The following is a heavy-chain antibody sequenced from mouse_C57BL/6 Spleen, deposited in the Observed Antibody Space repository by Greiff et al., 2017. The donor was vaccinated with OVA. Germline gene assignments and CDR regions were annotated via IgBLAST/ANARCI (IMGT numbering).Heavy chain of an antibody. V-gene: IGHV1-52*01. Sequence: QVQLQQPGAELVRPGSSVKLSCKASGYTFTSYWMHWVKQRPIQGLEWIGNIDPSDSETHYNQKFKDKATLTVDKSSSTAYMQLSSLTSEDSAVYYCARRDQTGHFDYWGQGTTLTVSS. J-gene: IGHJ2*01. CDR2: IDPSDSET. D-gene: IGHD4-1*01. CDR1: GYTFTSYW. CDR3: ARRDQTGHFDY.